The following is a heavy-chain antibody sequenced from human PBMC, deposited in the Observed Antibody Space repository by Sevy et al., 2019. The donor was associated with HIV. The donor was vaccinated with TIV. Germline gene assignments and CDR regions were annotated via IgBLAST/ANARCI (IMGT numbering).Heavy chain of an antibody. CDR3: ARPRVAVGYCSGGSCYPPIAPKKLDAFDI. D-gene: IGHD2-15*01. CDR1: GYSFTSYW. CDR2: IYPGDSDT. V-gene: IGHV5-51*01. Sequence: GESLKISCKGSGYSFTSYWIGWVRQMPGKGLEWMGIIYPGDSDTRYSPSFQGQVTISADKSISTAYLQWSSLKASDTAMYYCARPRVAVGYCSGGSCYPPIAPKKLDAFDIWGQGTMVTVSS. J-gene: IGHJ3*02.